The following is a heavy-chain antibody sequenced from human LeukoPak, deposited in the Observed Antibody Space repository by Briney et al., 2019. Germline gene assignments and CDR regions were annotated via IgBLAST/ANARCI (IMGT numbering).Heavy chain of an antibody. CDR1: GGTFSSYA. Sequence: SVKVSCKASGGTFSSYAISWVRQAPGQGLEWMGRIIPILGIANYAQKFQGRVTITADKSTSTAYMELSSLRSEDTAVYYCARETYYYYYGVDVWGQGTTVTVSS. V-gene: IGHV1-69*04. J-gene: IGHJ6*02. CDR2: IIPILGIA. CDR3: ARETYYYYYGVDV. D-gene: IGHD1-26*01.